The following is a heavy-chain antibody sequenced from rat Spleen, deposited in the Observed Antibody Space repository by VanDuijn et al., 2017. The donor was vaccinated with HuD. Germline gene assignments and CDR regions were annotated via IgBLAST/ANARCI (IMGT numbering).Heavy chain of an antibody. CDR2: IIYDGSSS. CDR1: GFSFSDYA. V-gene: IGHV5-17*01. D-gene: IGHD3-1*01. CDR3: TTDRAGSSPFVY. J-gene: IGHJ3*01. Sequence: EVQLVESGGGLVQPGRSLKLSCAPSGFSFSDYAVAWVRQAPKKGLEWVATIIYDGSSSYYRDSVKGRFTISRDKAESTLYLQMDSLRSEDTATYYCTTDRAGSSPFVYWGQGTLVTVSS.